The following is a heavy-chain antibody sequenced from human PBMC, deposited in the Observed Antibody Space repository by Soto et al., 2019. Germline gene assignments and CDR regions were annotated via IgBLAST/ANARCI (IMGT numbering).Heavy chain of an antibody. Sequence: GASMKVSCKVSGYTLTELSMHWVRQAPGKGLEWMGGFDPEDGETIYAQKFQGRVTMTEDTSTDTAYMELSSLRSEDTAVYYCATEAKAWGRSAFDIWGQGTMVTVSS. CDR3: ATEAKAWGRSAFDI. D-gene: IGHD3-16*01. CDR1: GYTLTELS. V-gene: IGHV1-24*01. CDR2: FDPEDGET. J-gene: IGHJ3*02.